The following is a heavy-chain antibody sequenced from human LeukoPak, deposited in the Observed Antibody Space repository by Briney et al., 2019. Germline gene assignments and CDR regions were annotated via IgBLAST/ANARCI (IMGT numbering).Heavy chain of an antibody. D-gene: IGHD3-3*01. J-gene: IGHJ4*02. CDR3: ARDRAWNYFDY. CDR1: GVTFSRHG. V-gene: IGHV3-30*03. CDR2: ISNDGSRK. Sequence: GGSLRLSCAPSGVTFSRHGMHWVRQAPGKGLEWVAFISNDGSRKYYAHSVEGRFTISRDNSKNTLYLQMDSLRAEDTAVYYCARDRAWNYFDYWGQGTLVTVSS.